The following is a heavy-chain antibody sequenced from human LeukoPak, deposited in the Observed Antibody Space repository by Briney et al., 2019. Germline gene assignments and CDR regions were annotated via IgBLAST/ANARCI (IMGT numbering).Heavy chain of an antibody. J-gene: IGHJ4*02. V-gene: IGHV3-30-3*01. CDR1: GFTFSSYW. CDR3: ASGQDYYDSSGYYVY. CDR2: ISYDGSNK. D-gene: IGHD3-22*01. Sequence: GGSLRLSCAASGFTFSSYWMSWVRQAPGKGLEWVAVISYDGSNKYYADSVKARFTISRDNSKNTLYLQMDSLRAEDTAVYYCASGQDYYDSSGYYVYWGQGTLVTVSS.